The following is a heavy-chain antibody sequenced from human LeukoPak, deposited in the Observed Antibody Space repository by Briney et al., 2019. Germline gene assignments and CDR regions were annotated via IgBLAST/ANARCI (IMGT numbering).Heavy chain of an antibody. CDR1: GYTFTGYY. V-gene: IGHV1-2*02. Sequence: ASVKVSCKASGYTFTGYYMHWVRQAPGQGLEWMGWINPNSGGTNYAQKFQGRVTMTRDTSISTAYMELSRLRSDDTAVYYCARDGGYYCSSTSCLGMGIDYWGQGTLVTVSS. CDR3: ARDGGYYCSSTSCLGMGIDY. D-gene: IGHD2-2*01. J-gene: IGHJ4*02. CDR2: INPNSGGT.